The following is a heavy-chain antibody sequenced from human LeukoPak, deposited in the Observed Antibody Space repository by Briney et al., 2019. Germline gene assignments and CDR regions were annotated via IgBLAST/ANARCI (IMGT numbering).Heavy chain of an antibody. D-gene: IGHD3-9*01. CDR3: ASAPSVDWYYIQL. V-gene: IGHV4-31*03. Sequence: SQTLSLTCTVSGGSITSGGNYWNWIRQRPGRGLEWIGYIYSSGHTYHNTSLKSRLSLSVDTSQNQFFLKRSSVSPAETAFYYCASAPSVDWYYIQLWGQGTLVTVSS. CDR2: IYSSGHT. J-gene: IGHJ1*01. CDR1: GGSITSGGNY.